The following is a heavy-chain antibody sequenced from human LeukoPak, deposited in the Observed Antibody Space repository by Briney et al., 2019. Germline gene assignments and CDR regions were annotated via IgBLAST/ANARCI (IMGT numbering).Heavy chain of an antibody. J-gene: IGHJ4*02. V-gene: IGHV4-34*01. CDR3: ARDRLSSGSYYGTLMSGFDY. D-gene: IGHD1-26*01. CDR2: INHSGST. CDR1: GGSFSGYY. Sequence: SETLSLTCAVYGGSFSGYYCSWIRQPPGKGLEWIVEINHSGSTNYNPSLKSRVTISVDTSKNQFSLKLSSVTAADTAVYYCARDRLSSGSYYGTLMSGFDYWGQGTLVTVSS.